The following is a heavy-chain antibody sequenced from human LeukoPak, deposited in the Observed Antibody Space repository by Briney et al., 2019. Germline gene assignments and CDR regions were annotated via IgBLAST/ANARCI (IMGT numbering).Heavy chain of an antibody. CDR3: SGSLTKNAFDI. D-gene: IGHD3-10*01. CDR2: MNPNSGNT. Sequence: ASVKVSCKASGYIFTSYDINWVRQATGQGLEWMGWMNPNSGNTGYAQKFQGRVTMTRDTSTSTVYMELSSLRSEDTAVYYCSGSLTKNAFDIWGQGTMVTVSS. CDR1: GYIFTSYD. J-gene: IGHJ3*02. V-gene: IGHV1-8*02.